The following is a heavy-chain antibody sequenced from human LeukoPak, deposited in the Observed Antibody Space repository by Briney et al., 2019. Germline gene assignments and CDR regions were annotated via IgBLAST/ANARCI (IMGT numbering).Heavy chain of an antibody. CDR3: ARGGHGGDDESGGVDY. D-gene: IGHD5-12*01. CDR2: MNPNSCNT. CDR1: GYTFTSYD. Sequence: GASVKVSCKASGYTFTSYDINWVRQATGRGLEWMGWMNPNSCNTGYAQKFQGRVTMTRNTSISTASMELSSLRSEDPPVYYCARGGHGGDDESGGVDYWGQGTLVTVSS. V-gene: IGHV1-8*01. J-gene: IGHJ4*02.